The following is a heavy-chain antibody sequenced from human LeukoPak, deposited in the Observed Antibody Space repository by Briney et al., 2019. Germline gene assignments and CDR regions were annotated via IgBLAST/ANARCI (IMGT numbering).Heavy chain of an antibody. CDR1: GFTFTNAW. CDR3: TTDLGTYYHGSQRLIPIDY. V-gene: IGHV3-15*01. Sequence: GGSLRLSCVDSGFTFTNAWMSWVRQAAAKGLGWIGRLKRTTDGETTNYAEPVRGRFTISRDDSKSAVYLQMNSLKIEDTAVCYCTTDLGTYYHGSQRLIPIDYWGQGTLVTVSS. J-gene: IGHJ4*02. CDR2: LKRTTDGETT. D-gene: IGHD3-10*01.